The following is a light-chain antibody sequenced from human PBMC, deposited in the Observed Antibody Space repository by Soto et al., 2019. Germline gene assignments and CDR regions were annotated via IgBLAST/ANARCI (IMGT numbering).Light chain of an antibody. J-gene: IGKJ1*01. V-gene: IGKV1-5*03. CDR2: KAS. CDR3: QQYNRPWT. Sequence: DIQMTQSPSTLSASVGDRVTITCRASESISSWLAWYQQKPGKAPKLLIFKASSLEGGVPSRFSGSGSGSGTEFILTISSLQPDDSATYYCQQYNRPWTFGQGTKVEIK. CDR1: ESISSW.